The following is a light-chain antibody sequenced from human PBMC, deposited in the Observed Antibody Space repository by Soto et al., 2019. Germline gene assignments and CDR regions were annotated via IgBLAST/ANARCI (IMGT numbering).Light chain of an antibody. CDR3: QQRRVWPLT. V-gene: IGKV3-11*01. Sequence: VLTQSPATLSLSPGERATISCRASQTVNNYLAWYQQRPGQAPRLLIYDSSNRATGIPARFSASGSGTDLTLTISSLEPEDFAVYYCQQRRVWPLTFGGGTKVEIK. J-gene: IGKJ4*01. CDR2: DSS. CDR1: QTVNNY.